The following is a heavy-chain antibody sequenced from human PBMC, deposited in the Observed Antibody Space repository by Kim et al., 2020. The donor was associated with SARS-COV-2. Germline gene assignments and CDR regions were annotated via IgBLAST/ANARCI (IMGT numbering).Heavy chain of an antibody. J-gene: IGHJ5*02. CDR2: IYYSGTT. Sequence: SETLSLTCTVSGGSISSSNYYWGWIRQPPGKGLEWIGSIYYSGTTYYNPSLKSRVTISVETSKNQFFLKLRAVTAADTAVYHCATVDGYYTASGSYYDAPFAPWGQGTLVTVSS. D-gene: IGHD3-10*01. CDR3: ATVDGYYTASGSYYDAPFAP. V-gene: IGHV4-39*07. CDR1: GGSISSSNYY.